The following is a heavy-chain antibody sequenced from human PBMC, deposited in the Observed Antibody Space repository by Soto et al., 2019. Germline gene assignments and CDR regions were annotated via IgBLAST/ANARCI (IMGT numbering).Heavy chain of an antibody. V-gene: IGHV4-59*01. Sequence: SETLSLTCTVSGGSISSYYWSWIRQPPGKGLEWIGYIYYSGSTNYNPSLKSRVTISVDTSKNQFSLKLSSVTAADTAVYYCARLVRLAAAYLNWFHPRGQGTLVTVST. CDR1: GGSISSYY. J-gene: IGHJ5*02. D-gene: IGHD6-13*01. CDR2: IYYSGST. CDR3: ARLVRLAAAYLNWFHP.